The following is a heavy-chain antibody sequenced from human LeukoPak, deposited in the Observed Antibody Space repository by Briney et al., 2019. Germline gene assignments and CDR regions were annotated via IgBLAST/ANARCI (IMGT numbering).Heavy chain of an antibody. CDR2: IYYSGST. Sequence: SETLSLACTVSGGSISSSSYYWGWIRQPPGKGLEWIGSIYYSGSTYYNPSLKSRVTISVDTSKNQFSLKLSSVTAADTAVYYCARTIKRGEGHYFAYWGQGSLVTVSS. CDR1: GGSISSSSYY. J-gene: IGHJ4*02. CDR3: ARTIKRGEGHYFAY. V-gene: IGHV4-39*01. D-gene: IGHD1-1*01.